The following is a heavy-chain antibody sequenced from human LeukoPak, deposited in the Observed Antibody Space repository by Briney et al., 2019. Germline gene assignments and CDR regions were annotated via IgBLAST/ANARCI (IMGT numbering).Heavy chain of an antibody. CDR2: ISSSGSTI. Sequence: GGSLRLSCAASGFTFSDYYMSWIRQAPGKGLEWVSYISSSGSTIYYADSVEGRFTISRDNAKNSLYLQMSSLRAEDTAVYYCARDMIAAAGPYYSFYMDVWGKGTTVTVSS. J-gene: IGHJ6*03. D-gene: IGHD6-13*01. CDR1: GFTFSDYY. CDR3: ARDMIAAAGPYYSFYMDV. V-gene: IGHV3-11*04.